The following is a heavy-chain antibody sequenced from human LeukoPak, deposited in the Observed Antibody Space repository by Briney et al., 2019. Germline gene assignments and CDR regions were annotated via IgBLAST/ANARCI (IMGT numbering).Heavy chain of an antibody. J-gene: IGHJ3*02. CDR1: GGTFSSYA. D-gene: IGHD5-18*01. Sequence: SVKVSCKASGGTFSSYAISWVRQAPGQGLEWMGRIIPILGIANYAQKFQGRVTITADKSTSTAYMELSGLRSEDTAVYYCARGAAMADDAFDIWGQGTMVTVSS. CDR2: IIPILGIA. CDR3: ARGAAMADDAFDI. V-gene: IGHV1-69*04.